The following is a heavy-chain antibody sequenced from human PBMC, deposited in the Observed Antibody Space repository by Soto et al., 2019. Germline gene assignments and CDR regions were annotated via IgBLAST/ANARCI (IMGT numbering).Heavy chain of an antibody. CDR2: ISRDGSSS. CDR3: ARLGPGD. D-gene: IGHD7-27*01. Sequence: DVQLVQSGVEVKKPGESLKISCKVSGISFADNAISWVRQMPGKGLEWMGRISRDGSSSSYSPSFQGHVSIYADRTTNTAYLQWSYLRTSDTAMYYCARLGPGDWGQGTLVTVSS. J-gene: IGHJ4*02. CDR1: GISFADNA. V-gene: IGHV5-10-1*03.